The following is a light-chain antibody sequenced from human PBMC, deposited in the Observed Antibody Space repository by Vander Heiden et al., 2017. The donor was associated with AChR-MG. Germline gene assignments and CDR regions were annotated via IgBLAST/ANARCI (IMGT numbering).Light chain of an antibody. CDR1: SSDVGAYKY. CDR3: SSYTRSGTVV. J-gene: IGLJ2*01. Sequence: SALTQPPSVSGSPGPSIPISCTGTSSDVGAYKYVCWYQQHPAKAPKLMIHDVGNRPSGVSDRFSGSKSGNTASLTISGLQAEDEADYYCSSYTRSGTVVFGGGTKLTVL. V-gene: IGLV2-14*03. CDR2: DVG.